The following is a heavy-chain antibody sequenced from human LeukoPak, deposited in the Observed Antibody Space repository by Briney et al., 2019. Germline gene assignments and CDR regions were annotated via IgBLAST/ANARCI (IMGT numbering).Heavy chain of an antibody. J-gene: IGHJ4*02. Sequence: PGGSLRLSCAASGFMLSVDSMDWVRQAPGKGLEWVSSIGSSSSSIYYADSVKGRFTISRDNAKNSLYLQMNSLRAEDTAVYYCARDRWELRGEFVYWGQGTLVTVSS. CDR1: GFMLSVDS. D-gene: IGHD1-26*01. CDR3: ARDRWELRGEFVY. V-gene: IGHV3-21*01. CDR2: IGSSSSSI.